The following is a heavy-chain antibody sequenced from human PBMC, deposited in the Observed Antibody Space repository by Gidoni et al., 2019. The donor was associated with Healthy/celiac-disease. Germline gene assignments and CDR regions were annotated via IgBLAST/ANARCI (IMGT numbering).Heavy chain of an antibody. CDR2: IIPIFGTA. J-gene: IGHJ4*02. CDR3: ASSMGIEQLPFDY. V-gene: IGHV1-69*01. D-gene: IGHD6-13*01. Sequence: VQLVQSGAEAKKPGSSGKVSCKASGGPFSSYAIRWVRQAPGQGLEWMGGIIPIFGTANYAQKFQGRVTITADESTSTAYMELSSLRSEDTAVYYCASSMGIEQLPFDYWGQGTLVTVSS. CDR1: GGPFSSYA.